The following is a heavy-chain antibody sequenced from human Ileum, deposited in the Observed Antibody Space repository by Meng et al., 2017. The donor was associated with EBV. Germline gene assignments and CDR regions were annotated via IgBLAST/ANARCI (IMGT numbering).Heavy chain of an antibody. CDR3: ARDGGGGSGSYYRWFES. Sequence: QVHLQESGPGLVKPSQTLSLTCALXXGSINGGNYYWSWIRQPPGKGLEWIGYIYYSGNTYYNPSLKSRVTISVDTSKNQFSLNLNSVTAADTAVYYCARDGGGGSGSYYRWFESWGQGTLVTVSS. D-gene: IGHD3-10*01. V-gene: IGHV4-30-4*01. CDR2: IYYSGNT. CDR1: XGSINGGNYY. J-gene: IGHJ5*01.